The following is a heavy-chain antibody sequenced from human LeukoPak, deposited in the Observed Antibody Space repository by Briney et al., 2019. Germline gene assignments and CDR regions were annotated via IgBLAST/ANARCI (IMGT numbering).Heavy chain of an antibody. CDR1: GDSVSSNSTA. CDR2: TYYRSKWYN. CDR3: ARGSMAIAAPNWFDP. D-gene: IGHD6-13*01. Sequence: SRTLSLTCAISGDSVSSNSTAWNWIRQSPSRGLEWLGRTYYRSKWYNDYAVSVKSRITINPDTSKNQFSLQLNSVTPEDTAVYYCARGSMAIAAPNWFDPWGQGTLVTVSS. J-gene: IGHJ5*02. V-gene: IGHV6-1*01.